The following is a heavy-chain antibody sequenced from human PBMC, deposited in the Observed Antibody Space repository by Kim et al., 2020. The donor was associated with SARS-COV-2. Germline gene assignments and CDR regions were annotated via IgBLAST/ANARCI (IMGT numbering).Heavy chain of an antibody. CDR2: T. J-gene: IGHJ4*02. D-gene: IGHD1-26*01. CDR3: ARQISGSYFDY. Sequence: TYYNPSLKSRVTISVDTSKNQFSLKLSSVTAADTAVYYCARQISGSYFDYWGQGTLVTVSS. V-gene: IGHV4-39*01.